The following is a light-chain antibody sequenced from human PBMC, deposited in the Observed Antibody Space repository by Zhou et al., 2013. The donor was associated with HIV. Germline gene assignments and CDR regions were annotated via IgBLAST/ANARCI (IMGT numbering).Light chain of an antibody. V-gene: IGKV3-11*01. CDR3: QQRSNWWT. CDR2: DAS. CDR1: QSVSSY. Sequence: ETLLTQSPGTLSLSPGERATLSCRASQSVSSYLAWYQQKPGQAPRLLIYDASNRATGIPARFSGSGSGTDFTLTISSLEPEDFAVYYCQQRSNWWTFGQGTKVEIK. J-gene: IGKJ1*01.